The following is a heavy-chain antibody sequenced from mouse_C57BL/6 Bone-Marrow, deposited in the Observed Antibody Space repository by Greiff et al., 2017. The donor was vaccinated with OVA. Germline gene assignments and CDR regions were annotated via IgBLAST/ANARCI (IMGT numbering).Heavy chain of an antibody. J-gene: IGHJ4*01. CDR3: ARNYSNPLYAMDY. Sequence: VQLQQPGAELVRPGTSVKLSCKASGYTFTSYWMHWVKQRPGQGLEWIGVIDPSDSYTNYNQKFKGKATLTVDTSSSTAYMQLSSLTSEDSAVYYCARNYSNPLYAMDYWGQGTSVTVSS. D-gene: IGHD2-5*01. V-gene: IGHV1-59*01. CDR2: IDPSDSYT. CDR1: GYTFTSYW.